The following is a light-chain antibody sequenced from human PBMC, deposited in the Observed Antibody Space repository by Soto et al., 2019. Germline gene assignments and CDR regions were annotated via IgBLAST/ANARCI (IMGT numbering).Light chain of an antibody. V-gene: IGKV1-8*01. J-gene: IGKJ5*01. CDR1: QGISKS. CDR3: QQYNTYST. CDR2: AAS. Sequence: AIRMTQSPSSFSASTGDRVSITCRASQGISKSLAWFQQKPGKVLKRLIYAASTLQSGVPARFSGSGSGTEFTLTISSLQPDDFATYYCQQYNTYSTFGQGTRLEIK.